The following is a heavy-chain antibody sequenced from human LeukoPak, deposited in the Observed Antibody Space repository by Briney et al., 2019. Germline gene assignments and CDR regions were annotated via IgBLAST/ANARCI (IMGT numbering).Heavy chain of an antibody. J-gene: IGHJ4*02. CDR2: ISSGDRT. V-gene: IGHV3-53*01. CDR1: GFTFSDYY. D-gene: IGHD3-9*01. Sequence: GGSLRLSCAASGFTFSDYYMSWIRQAPGKGLEWVAGISSGDRTFHAESVKGRFTISRDKSKDTLYLQMNSQRAEDTAVYYCAKDATASPYFHWFDNWGQGTQVIVSS. CDR3: AKDATASPYFHWFDN.